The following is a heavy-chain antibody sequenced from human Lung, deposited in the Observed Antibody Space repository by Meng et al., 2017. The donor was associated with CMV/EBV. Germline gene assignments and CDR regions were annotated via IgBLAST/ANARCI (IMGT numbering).Heavy chain of an antibody. CDR1: GSTFDNYS. D-gene: IGHD3/OR15-3a*01. J-gene: IGHJ4*02. Sequence: GRSMRPXRAADGSTFDNYSMQWASQTPGKGREWVAFIRHDGTNKYYGDSVKGRFTISRDNSKNTVSLQMNSLRPEETAIYYCAKDLLLFGGANAYFDFWGQGTXVTVSS. CDR3: AKDLLLFGGANAYFDF. CDR2: IRHDGTNK. V-gene: IGHV3-30*02.